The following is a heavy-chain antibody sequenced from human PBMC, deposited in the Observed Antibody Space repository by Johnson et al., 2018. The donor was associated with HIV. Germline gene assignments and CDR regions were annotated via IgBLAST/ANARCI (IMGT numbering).Heavy chain of an antibody. D-gene: IGHD6-6*01. Sequence: VQLVESRGGVVQPGRSLRLSCAASGFTFDDHGMSWVRQAPGKGLEWVSGINWNGGSTGYADSVKGRFAISRDNAKNSLYLQMNSLRAEDTAVYYCASPWGRFSTSSLDIFDIWGQGTMVTVSS. CDR1: GFTFDDHG. CDR3: ASPWGRFSTSSLDIFDI. CDR2: INWNGGST. J-gene: IGHJ3*02. V-gene: IGHV3-20*04.